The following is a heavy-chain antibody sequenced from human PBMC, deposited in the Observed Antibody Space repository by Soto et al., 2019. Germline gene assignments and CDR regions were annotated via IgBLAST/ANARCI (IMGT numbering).Heavy chain of an antibody. D-gene: IGHD3-22*01. CDR3: ARGRSTSGYPNFDP. CDR1: GGSIITGDFS. V-gene: IGHV4-30-2*01. Sequence: SSETLSLTCAVSGGSIITGDFSWNWIRQPPGKGLEWVGYIYHDGSTYYNPSLKGRATISVDRSKNYFSLKLSSVTAADTGVYFCARGRSTSGYPNFDPWGQGTLVTVSS. CDR2: IYHDGST. J-gene: IGHJ5*02.